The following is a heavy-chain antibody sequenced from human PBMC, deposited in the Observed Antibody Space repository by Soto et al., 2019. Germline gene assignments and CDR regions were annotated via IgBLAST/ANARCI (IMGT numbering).Heavy chain of an antibody. CDR1: GFTFSSYS. CDR3: ARDFREYSSSSADYYYGMDA. Sequence: KPGGSLRLSCAASGFTFSSYSMNWVRQAPGKGLEWVSSISSSSSYIYYADSVKGRFTISRDNAKNSLYLQMNSLRAEDTAVYYCARDFREYSSSSADYYYGMDAWGQGTTVTVSS. V-gene: IGHV3-21*01. J-gene: IGHJ6*02. D-gene: IGHD6-6*01. CDR2: ISSSSSYI.